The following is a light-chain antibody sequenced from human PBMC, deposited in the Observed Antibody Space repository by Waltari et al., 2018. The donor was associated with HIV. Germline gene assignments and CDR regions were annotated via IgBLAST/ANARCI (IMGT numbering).Light chain of an antibody. Sequence: QSVLTQPPPVSGAPGQRVTIPCTGTSSNIGAGYDVQWYQHLPGTAPKLLIYGNNNRPSGVPDRFSGSKSGTSASLAITGLQTDDEADYYCQSYDSSLSGWVFGGGTKLTVL. J-gene: IGLJ3*02. CDR2: GNN. CDR3: QSYDSSLSGWV. CDR1: SSNIGAGYD. V-gene: IGLV1-40*01.